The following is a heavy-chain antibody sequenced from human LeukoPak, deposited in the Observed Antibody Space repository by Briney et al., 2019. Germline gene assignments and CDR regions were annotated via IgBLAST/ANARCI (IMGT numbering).Heavy chain of an antibody. D-gene: IGHD6-13*01. CDR2: ISGSGCST. Sequence: GGSLRLACAVSGYTFSSYAMSWVRQAPGKGLEWVSDISGSGCSTYYADSVKRRYNISRDNSKNTLYLQMNSLRSEDIAVYYCANLVYSSSPSDYWGQGTLVTVST. CDR1: GYTFSSYA. J-gene: IGHJ4*02. V-gene: IGHV3-23*01. CDR3: ANLVYSSSPSDY.